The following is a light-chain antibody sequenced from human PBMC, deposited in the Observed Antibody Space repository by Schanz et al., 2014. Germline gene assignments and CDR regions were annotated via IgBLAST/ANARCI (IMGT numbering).Light chain of an antibody. V-gene: IGKV2-28*01. CDR1: QSLLHSDGKNY. J-gene: IGKJ5*01. CDR2: LGS. Sequence: IVMTQSPLSLPVTPGEPASISCRSSQSLLHSDGKNYLDWYLQKPGQSPQLLIYLGSNRASGVPGRFSGSGSGTDFTLKISRVEADDVGIYYCMQALQTLPITFGQGTRLEIK. CDR3: MQALQTLPIT.